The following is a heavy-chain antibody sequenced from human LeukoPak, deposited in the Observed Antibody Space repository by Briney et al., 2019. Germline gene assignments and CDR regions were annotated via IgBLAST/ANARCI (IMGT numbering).Heavy chain of an antibody. J-gene: IGHJ4*02. CDR3: ARVGTCGSTSCYAVY. CDR1: GFTFSTYS. D-gene: IGHD2-2*01. V-gene: IGHV3-21*01. CDR2: ISSSGSYI. Sequence: GGSLRLSCAASGFTFSTYSMSWVRQAPGKGLDWVSSISSSGSYIYYADSVKGRFTISRDNAKNSLYLLMNSLRAEDTAVYYCARVGTCGSTSCYAVYWGQGTLVTVSS.